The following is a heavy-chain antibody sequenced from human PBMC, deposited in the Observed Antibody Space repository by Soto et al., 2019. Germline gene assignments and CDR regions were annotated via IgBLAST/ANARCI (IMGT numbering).Heavy chain of an antibody. J-gene: IGHJ4*02. CDR1: GFTFTKAW. CDR2: IKRKLDGGTK. Sequence: EVQLVESGGGLVKPGGSLRLSCAASGFTFTKAWMTWVRQAPGKGLEWVARIKRKLDGGTKDVAALGKCRITISRDDSKHTLYLQMTSLKTEDTAVYYCPTPEALASDYYFDYWGQGTLVTVSS. CDR3: PTPEALASDYYFDY. D-gene: IGHD6-6*01. V-gene: IGHV3-15*01.